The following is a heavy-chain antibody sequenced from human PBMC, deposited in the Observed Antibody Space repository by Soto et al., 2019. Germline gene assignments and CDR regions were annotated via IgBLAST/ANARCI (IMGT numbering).Heavy chain of an antibody. V-gene: IGHV3-23*01. D-gene: IGHD3-10*01. Sequence: EVQLLESGGGLVQPGGSLRLSCAASGFTFSSYAMSWVRQAPGKGLEWVSAISGSGGSTYYADSVKGRFTISRDNSKNTLYLQMNSLRAEDTAIYYCAKGESGIGYFDYWGQGTLVTVSS. CDR3: AKGESGIGYFDY. J-gene: IGHJ4*02. CDR2: ISGSGGST. CDR1: GFTFSSYA.